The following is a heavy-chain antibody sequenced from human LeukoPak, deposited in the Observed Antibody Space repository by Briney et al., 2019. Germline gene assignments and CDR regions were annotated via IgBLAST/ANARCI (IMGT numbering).Heavy chain of an antibody. Sequence: SETLSLSCAVSGGSISSSNWWNWVRQPPGKGLEWIGEIYHSGSTNYNPSLKSRVTISVDTSKNQFSLKLSSVTAADTAVYYCARHLGYGSGSYFDYWGQGTLVTVSS. D-gene: IGHD3-10*01. CDR2: IYHSGST. CDR1: GGSISSSNW. J-gene: IGHJ4*02. V-gene: IGHV4-4*02. CDR3: ARHLGYGSGSYFDY.